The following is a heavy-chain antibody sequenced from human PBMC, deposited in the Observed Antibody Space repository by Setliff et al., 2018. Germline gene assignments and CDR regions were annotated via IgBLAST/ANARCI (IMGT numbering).Heavy chain of an antibody. CDR2: VNPNSGNT. J-gene: IGHJ4*02. V-gene: IGHV1-8*01. CDR3: ARAGYDSSGYYYEGGTY. CDR1: GYTFSSYD. Sequence: GASVKVSCKASGYTFSSYDINWVRQATGQGLEWMGWVNPNSGNTAYAQKFQGRVTMTRNSSISTAYMELSTLRSEDTAVYYCARAGYDSSGYYYEGGTYWGQGTLVTVSS. D-gene: IGHD3-22*01.